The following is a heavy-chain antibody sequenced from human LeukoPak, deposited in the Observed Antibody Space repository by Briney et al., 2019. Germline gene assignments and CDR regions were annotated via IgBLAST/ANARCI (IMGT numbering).Heavy chain of an antibody. Sequence: GESLKISCKGSGYSFTSYWIGWVRQMPGKGLEWMGIICPGDSDTRYSPSFQGQVTISADKSISTAYLQWSSLKASDTAMYYCARHGFSAAGDPPLPDYWGQGTLVTVSS. J-gene: IGHJ4*02. CDR2: ICPGDSDT. CDR1: GYSFTSYW. CDR3: ARHGFSAAGDPPLPDY. V-gene: IGHV5-51*01. D-gene: IGHD6-13*01.